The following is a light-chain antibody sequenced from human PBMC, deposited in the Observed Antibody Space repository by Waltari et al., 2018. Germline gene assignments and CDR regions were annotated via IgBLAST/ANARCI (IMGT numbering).Light chain of an antibody. CDR3: QQYYSTPLT. J-gene: IGKJ4*01. V-gene: IGKV4-1*01. CDR2: WAS. CDR1: QRVLYSAANKSY. Sequence: DIVMTQSPDSLAVSLCARATIHHKSRQRVLYSAANKSYLTWYQQKPGQPPKLLIYWASTRESVVPDRISGAGSGTDFTLTISSLQSEDVAVYYCQQYYSTPLTFGGGTKVEIK.